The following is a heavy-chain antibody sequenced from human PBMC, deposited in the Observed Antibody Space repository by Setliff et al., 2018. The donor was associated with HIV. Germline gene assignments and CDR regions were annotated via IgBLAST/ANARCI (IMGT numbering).Heavy chain of an antibody. CDR2: IYYSGST. D-gene: IGHD1-26*01. CDR3: AGGVWSSDY. Sequence: SETLSLTCTVSGGSIFSHYWSWIRQPPGKGLEWIGYIYYSGSTNYNPSLKSRVSISVDTSKNQFSLNLRSVTAADTAVYYCAGGVWSSDYWGQGTLVTVS. V-gene: IGHV4-59*11. CDR1: GGSIFSHY. J-gene: IGHJ4*02.